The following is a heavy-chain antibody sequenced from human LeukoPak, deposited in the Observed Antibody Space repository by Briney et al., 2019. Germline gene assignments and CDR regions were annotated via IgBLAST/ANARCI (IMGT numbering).Heavy chain of an antibody. J-gene: IGHJ6*03. CDR1: GGSFSGYY. CDR2: INHSGST. CDR3: ARLGSGLYYYYYMDV. Sequence: SETLSLTCAVYGGSFSGYYWSWIRQPPGKGLEWIGEINHSGSTNYNPSLKSRVTISVDTSKNQFSLKLSPVTAADTAVYYCARLGSGLYYYYYMDVWGKGTTVTVSS. V-gene: IGHV4-34*01.